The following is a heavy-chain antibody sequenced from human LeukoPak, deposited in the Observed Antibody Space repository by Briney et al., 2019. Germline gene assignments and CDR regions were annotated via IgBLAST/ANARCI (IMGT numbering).Heavy chain of an antibody. V-gene: IGHV3-53*01. CDR1: GFTVSTNY. Sequence: PGGSLRLSCAASGFTVSTNYMSWVRQAPGKGLEWVSVIYSSGNTYYADAVKGRFTISRDSSKNTLFLHMNTLRAEDTAIYYCAKDRTVGASYWYFDLWGRGTLVTVSS. J-gene: IGHJ2*01. CDR2: IYSSGNT. CDR3: AKDRTVGASYWYFDL. D-gene: IGHD1-26*01.